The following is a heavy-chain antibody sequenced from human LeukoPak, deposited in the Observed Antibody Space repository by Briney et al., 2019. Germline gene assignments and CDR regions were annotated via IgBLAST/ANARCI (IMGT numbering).Heavy chain of an antibody. CDR2: IYHSGST. Sequence: PSETLSLTCTVSGYSISSGYYWGWIRQPPGKGLEWIGSIYHSGSTYYNPSLKSRVTISVDTSKNQFSLKLSSVTAADTAVYYCARLPFDIWGQGTMVTVSS. J-gene: IGHJ3*02. CDR1: GYSISSGYY. V-gene: IGHV4-38-2*02. CDR3: ARLPFDI.